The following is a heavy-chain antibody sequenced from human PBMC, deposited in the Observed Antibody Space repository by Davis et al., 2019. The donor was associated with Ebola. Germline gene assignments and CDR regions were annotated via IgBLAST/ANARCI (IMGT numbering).Heavy chain of an antibody. V-gene: IGHV3-21*01. Sequence: PGGSLRLSCAASGFTFSSYSMNWVRQAPGKGLEWVSSISSSSRYIYYADSVKGRFTISRDNAKNSLYLQMNSLRAEDTAVYYCARDRSFSYYYYYYGMDVWGKGTTVTVSS. J-gene: IGHJ6*04. CDR1: GFTFSSYS. CDR3: ARDRSFSYYYYYYGMDV. D-gene: IGHD3-10*01. CDR2: ISSSSRYI.